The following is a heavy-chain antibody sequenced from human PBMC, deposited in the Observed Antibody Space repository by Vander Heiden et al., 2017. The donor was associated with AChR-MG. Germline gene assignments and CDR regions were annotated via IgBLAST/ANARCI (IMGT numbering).Heavy chain of an antibody. V-gene: IGHV3-73*02. J-gene: IGHJ4*02. CDR2: IRSKANSYAT. CDR1: GFTFSGSA. D-gene: IGHD4-17*01. CDR3: TRLGTTVVNDY. Sequence: EVQLVESGGGLVQPGGSLKLSCAASGFTFSGSAMHWVRQASGKGLEWVGRIRSKANSYATAYAASVKGRFTISRDDSKNTAYLQMNSLKTEDTAVYYCTRLGTTVVNDYWGQGTLVTVSS.